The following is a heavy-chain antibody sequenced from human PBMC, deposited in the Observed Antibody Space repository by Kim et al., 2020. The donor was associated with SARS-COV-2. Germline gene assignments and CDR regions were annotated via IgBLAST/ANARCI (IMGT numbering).Heavy chain of an antibody. J-gene: IGHJ6*03. D-gene: IGHD2-15*01. CDR1: GFSFGLYG. V-gene: IGHV3-23*01. CDR2: VRESGDGT. Sequence: GGSLRLSCAASGFSFGLYGMTWVRQAPGKGLEWVSSVRESGDGTYYADSVKGRFTISRDNSENTLYLQLNSLRAEDTAVYYCVRDGRIIVDGPGAYYIDV. CDR3: VRDGRIIVDGPGAYYIDV.